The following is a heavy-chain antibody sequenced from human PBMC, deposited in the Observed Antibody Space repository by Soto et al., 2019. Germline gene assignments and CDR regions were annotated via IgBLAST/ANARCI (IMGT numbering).Heavy chain of an antibody. Sequence: EVQLLESGGGLVQPGGSLRLSCAASGFTFSSYAMSWVRQAPGKGLEWVSAISGSGGSTYYADSVKGRFTISRDNSKNTLNLQMNSLRAEDTAVYYCAKKGSIVGATNPHYFDYWGQGTLVTVSS. CDR2: ISGSGGST. D-gene: IGHD1-26*01. CDR1: GFTFSSYA. CDR3: AKKGSIVGATNPHYFDY. V-gene: IGHV3-23*01. J-gene: IGHJ4*02.